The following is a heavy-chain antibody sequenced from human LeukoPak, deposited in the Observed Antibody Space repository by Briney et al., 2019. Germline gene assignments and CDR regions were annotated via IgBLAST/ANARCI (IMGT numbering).Heavy chain of an antibody. CDR2: ISAYNGNT. D-gene: IGHD3-22*01. J-gene: IGHJ4*02. V-gene: IGHV1-18*01. CDR3: ARRGYYDSSGYLFY. CDR1: GYTFTSYG. Sequence: GASVKVSFKAAGYTFTSYGISWVRQAPGQGREWMGWISAYNGNTNYAQKLQGRVTMTTDTSTSTAYMELRSLRSDDTAVYYCARRGYYDSSGYLFYWGQGTLVTVSS.